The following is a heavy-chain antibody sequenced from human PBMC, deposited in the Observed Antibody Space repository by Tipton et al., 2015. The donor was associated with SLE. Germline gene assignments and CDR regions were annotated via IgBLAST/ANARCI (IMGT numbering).Heavy chain of an antibody. J-gene: IGHJ5*02. Sequence: TLSLTCAVYGGSFSGYYWSWIRQPPGKGLEWIGEINHSGSTNYNPSLKSRVTISVDTSKNQFSLKLSSVTAADTAVYYCATTTFLVGADPWGQGTLVTVSS. CDR1: GGSFSGYY. CDR3: ATTTFLVGADP. D-gene: IGHD2/OR15-2a*01. V-gene: IGHV4-34*01. CDR2: INHSGST.